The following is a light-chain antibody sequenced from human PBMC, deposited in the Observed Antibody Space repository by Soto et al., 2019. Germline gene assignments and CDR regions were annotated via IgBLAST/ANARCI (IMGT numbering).Light chain of an antibody. J-gene: IGKJ4*01. Sequence: EIVLTQSPATLSLSPGERATLSCRASQSVSSYLAWYQQKPGQAPRLLIYDASNRATGIPARFSGSGSGTDFPLTIISLEPDDFAVYYCQQRSDWPSTFGGGTKVQIK. CDR3: QQRSDWPST. V-gene: IGKV3-11*01. CDR1: QSVSSY. CDR2: DAS.